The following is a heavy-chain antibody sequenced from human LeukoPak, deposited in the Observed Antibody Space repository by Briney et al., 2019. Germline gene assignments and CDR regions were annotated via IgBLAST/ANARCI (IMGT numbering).Heavy chain of an antibody. V-gene: IGHV3-21*01. CDR2: ISSSGSYI. CDR3: ASRNQYCGGDCFWAFDI. CDR1: GFTFSRYS. D-gene: IGHD2-21*02. Sequence: GGSPRLSCGASGFTFSRYSMNWVRQAPGKGLEWVSSISSSGSYIYYADSVKGRFTISRDNAKNSLYLQVNSLRAEDTGVYYCASRNQYCGGDCFWAFDIWGQGTMVTVSS. J-gene: IGHJ3*02.